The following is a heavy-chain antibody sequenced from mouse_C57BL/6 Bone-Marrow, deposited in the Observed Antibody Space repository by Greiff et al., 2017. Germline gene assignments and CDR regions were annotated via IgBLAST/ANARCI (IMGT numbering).Heavy chain of an antibody. CDR2: IHPNSGST. CDR3: AREDTTVVSDY. Sequence: QVQLKQPGAELVKPGASVKLSCKASGYTFTSYWMHWVKQRPGQGLEWIGMIHPNSGSTNYNEKFKSKATLTVDKSSSTAYMQLSSLTSEDSAVYDCAREDTTVVSDYWGQGTTLTVSS. J-gene: IGHJ2*01. CDR1: GYTFTSYW. D-gene: IGHD1-1*01. V-gene: IGHV1-64*01.